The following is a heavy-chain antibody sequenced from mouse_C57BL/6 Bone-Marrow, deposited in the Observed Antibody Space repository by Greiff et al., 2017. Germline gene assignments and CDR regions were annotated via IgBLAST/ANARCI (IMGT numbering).Heavy chain of an antibody. Sequence: DVHLVESGGGLVQSGRSLRLSCATSGFTFSDFYMEWVRQAPGKGLEWIAASRNKANDYTTEYSASVKGRFIVSRDTSQSILYLQMNALRAEDTAIYYCARGLLGDYWGQGTSVTVSS. CDR2: SRNKANDYTT. V-gene: IGHV7-1*01. J-gene: IGHJ4*01. CDR3: ARGLLGDY. D-gene: IGHD2-1*01. CDR1: GFTFSDFY.